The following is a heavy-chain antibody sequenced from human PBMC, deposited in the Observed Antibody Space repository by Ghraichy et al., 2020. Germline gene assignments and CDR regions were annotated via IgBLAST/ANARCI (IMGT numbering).Heavy chain of an antibody. CDR2: IYFTGST. J-gene: IGHJ5*01. V-gene: IGHV4-30-4*01. CDR3: ARDGSNQSVGWYDS. Sequence: SETLSLTCTVSGHSISRGEYYWNWIRQPPGKGLEWIGHIYFTGSTYYNSSLKSRLTMSLDTSNNQFSLKLASVTATDTAMYFCARDGSNQSVGWYDSWGRGTLVTVSS. CDR1: GHSISRGEYY. D-gene: IGHD1-14*01.